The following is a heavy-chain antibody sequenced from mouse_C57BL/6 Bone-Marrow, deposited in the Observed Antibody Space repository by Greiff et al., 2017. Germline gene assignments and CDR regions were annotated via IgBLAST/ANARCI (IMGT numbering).Heavy chain of an antibody. CDR2: IVPENGDT. Sequence: VQLQQSGAELVRPGASVKLSCTASGFNIKDDSMHWVKQRPEKGLEWIGWIVPENGDTEYASKFQGKATITADTSSNTAYLQLSRLTSGDTAVCYCTTRAFGGQGTLVPVSA. J-gene: IGHJ3*01. V-gene: IGHV14-4*01. CDR3: TTRAF. CDR1: GFNIKDDS.